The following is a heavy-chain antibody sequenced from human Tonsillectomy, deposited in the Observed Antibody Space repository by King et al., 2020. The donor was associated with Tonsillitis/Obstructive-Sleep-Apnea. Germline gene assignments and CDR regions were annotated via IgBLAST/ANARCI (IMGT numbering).Heavy chain of an antibody. CDR1: GFTFSSYA. D-gene: IGHD3-3*01. Sequence: QLVQSGGGVVQPGRSLRLSCAASGFTFSSYAIHWGRQAPGKGLEWVAVISYDGSNKYYADSVKGRFTISRDNSKNTLYLQMNRLRAEDTAVYYCARGPITGDYYTTYYYYYYYMDVWGKGTPVTVSS. J-gene: IGHJ6*03. CDR2: ISYDGSNK. V-gene: IGHV3-30*04. CDR3: ARGPITGDYYTTYYYYYYYMDV.